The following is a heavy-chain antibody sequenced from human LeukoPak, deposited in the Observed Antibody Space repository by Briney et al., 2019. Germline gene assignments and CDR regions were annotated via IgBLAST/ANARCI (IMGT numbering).Heavy chain of an antibody. CDR3: ARPYYYGSGSHYEIDY. CDR2: IYPGDSDT. J-gene: IGHJ4*02. D-gene: IGHD3-10*01. V-gene: IGHV5-51*01. CDR1: GYSFTSYW. Sequence: RHGESLKISCKGSGYSFTSYWIGWVRQMPGKGLEWMGIIYPGDSDTRYSPSFQAQVPISADKSISTAYLQWSSLKASDTAMYYCARPYYYGSGSHYEIDYWGQGTLVTVSS.